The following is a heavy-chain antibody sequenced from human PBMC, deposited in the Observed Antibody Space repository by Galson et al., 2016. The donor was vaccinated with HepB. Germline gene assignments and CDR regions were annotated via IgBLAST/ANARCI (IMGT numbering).Heavy chain of an antibody. V-gene: IGHV3-21*06. J-gene: IGHJ4*02. D-gene: IGHD5-12*01. CDR1: GFTLSTRYN. CDR3: ARASTWIPSLDY. Sequence: SLRLSCAAFGFTLSTRYNMNWVRQAPGKGLEWVASISGSRSYIICADSVKGRFTISRDDAKNSLYLQMNSLRVEDTAVYYCARASTWIPSLDYWGQGSLVTVSS. CDR2: ISGSRSYI.